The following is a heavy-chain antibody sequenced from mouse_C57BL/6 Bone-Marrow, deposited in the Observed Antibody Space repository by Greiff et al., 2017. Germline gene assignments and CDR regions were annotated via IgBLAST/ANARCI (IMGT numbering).Heavy chain of an antibody. CDR3: AREYDGAWFAY. Sequence: QVQLQQPGAELVRPGTSVKLSCKASGYTFTSYWMHWVKQRPGQVLEWIGVIDPSDSYTNYNTKFKGQATLTVDTSSSTAYMQLSSLTSEDSAVYDCAREYDGAWFAYWGQGTLVTVSA. D-gene: IGHD2-14*01. CDR1: GYTFTSYW. J-gene: IGHJ3*01. V-gene: IGHV1-59*01. CDR2: IDPSDSYT.